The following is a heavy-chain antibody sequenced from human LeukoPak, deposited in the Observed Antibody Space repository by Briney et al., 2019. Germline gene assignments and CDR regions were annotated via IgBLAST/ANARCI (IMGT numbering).Heavy chain of an antibody. CDR1: GGSISSSNW. CDR3: ARPNYSSSWYLNWFDL. J-gene: IGHJ5*02. D-gene: IGHD6-13*01. Sequence: PSGTLSLTCAVSGGSISSSNWWSWVRWPPGKGLEWIGEIYHSGSTNYNPSLKSRVTISVDTSKNQFSLKLSSVTAADTAVYYCARPNYSSSWYLNWFDLWGQGTLVTVSS. CDR2: IYHSGST. V-gene: IGHV4-4*02.